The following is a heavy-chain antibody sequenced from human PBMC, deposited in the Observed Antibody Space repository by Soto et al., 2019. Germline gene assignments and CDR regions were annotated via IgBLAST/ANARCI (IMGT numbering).Heavy chain of an antibody. D-gene: IGHD3-10*01. Sequence: PGGSLRLSCAASGFTFSSYWMSWVRQAPGKGLEWVANIKQDGSEKYYVDSVKGRFTISRDNAKNSLYLQMNSLRAEDTAVYYCARDNRGYGSGSYYARFDYWGQGTLVTV. CDR3: ARDNRGYGSGSYYARFDY. J-gene: IGHJ4*02. CDR1: GFTFSSYW. CDR2: IKQDGSEK. V-gene: IGHV3-7*03.